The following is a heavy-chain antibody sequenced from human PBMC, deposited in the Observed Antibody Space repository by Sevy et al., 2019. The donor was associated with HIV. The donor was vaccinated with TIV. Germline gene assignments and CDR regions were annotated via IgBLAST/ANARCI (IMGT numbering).Heavy chain of an antibody. J-gene: IGHJ4*02. CDR1: GYSFTSYW. CDR3: ARLSGNNYNGEIDY. Sequence: GESLKISCKGSGYSFTSYWIGWVRQMPGKGLEWMGIIYPGDSDPRYSPSFEGQVIISADKSISTAYLQWSSLKAADTAMYYCARLSGNNYNGEIDYWGQGTLVTVSS. D-gene: IGHD3-10*01. V-gene: IGHV5-51*01. CDR2: IYPGDSDP.